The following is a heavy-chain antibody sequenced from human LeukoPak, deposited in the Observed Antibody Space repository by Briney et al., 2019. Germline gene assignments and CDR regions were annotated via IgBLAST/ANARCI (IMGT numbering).Heavy chain of an antibody. V-gene: IGHV3-66*01. D-gene: IGHD6-13*01. J-gene: IGHJ4*02. CDR3: ARERWQQLVSGFDY. Sequence: GGSLRLSCAASGFTVSSNYMTWVRQAPGKGLEWVSVISSGGSTYYADSVKGRFTISRDNSKNTLYLQMNSLRAEDTAVYYYARERWQQLVSGFDYWGQGTLVTVSS. CDR1: GFTVSSNY. CDR2: ISSGGST.